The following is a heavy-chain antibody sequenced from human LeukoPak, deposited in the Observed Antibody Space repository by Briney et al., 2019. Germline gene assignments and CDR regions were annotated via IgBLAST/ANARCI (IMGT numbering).Heavy chain of an antibody. V-gene: IGHV1-24*01. CDR3: ATATMVRGVITGYYYYYMDV. J-gene: IGHJ6*03. D-gene: IGHD3-10*01. CDR2: FDPEDGET. Sequence: ASVKVSCKVSGYTLTELSMHWVRQAPGKGLEWMGGFDPEDGETIYAQKFQGRVTMTEDTSTDTAYMELSSLRSEDTAVYYCATATMVRGVITGYYYYYMDVWGKGTTVTISS. CDR1: GYTLTELS.